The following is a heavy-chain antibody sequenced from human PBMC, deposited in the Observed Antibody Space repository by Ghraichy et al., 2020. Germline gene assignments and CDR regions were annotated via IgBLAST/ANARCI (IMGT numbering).Heavy chain of an antibody. CDR2: ISGSGGST. V-gene: IGHV3-23*01. CDR1: GFTFSSYA. D-gene: IGHD3-10*01. J-gene: IGHJ6*02. CDR3: AKDGVLWFGELFGMDYYYYYGMDV. Sequence: LSLTCAASGFTFSSYAMSWVRQAPGKGLEWVSAISGSGGSTYYADSVKGRFTISRDNSKNTLYLQMNSLRAEDTAVYYCAKDGVLWFGELFGMDYYYYYGMDVWGQGTTVTVSS.